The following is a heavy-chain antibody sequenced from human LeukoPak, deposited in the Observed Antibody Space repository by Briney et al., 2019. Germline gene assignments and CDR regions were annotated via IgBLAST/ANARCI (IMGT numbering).Heavy chain of an antibody. Sequence: SETLSLTCTVSGGSISSYYWSWIRQPPGKGLEWIGYIYYSGSTNYNPSLKSRVTISVDTSKNQFSLKLSSVTAADTAMYYCARRREDYSSSGYYYYYYMDVWGKGTTVTVSS. J-gene: IGHJ6*03. V-gene: IGHV4-59*01. CDR3: ARRREDYSSSGYYYYYYMDV. D-gene: IGHD6-6*01. CDR1: GGSISSYY. CDR2: IYYSGST.